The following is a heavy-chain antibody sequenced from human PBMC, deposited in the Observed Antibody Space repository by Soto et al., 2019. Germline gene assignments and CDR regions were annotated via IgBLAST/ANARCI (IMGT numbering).Heavy chain of an antibody. CDR2: SNWNSAVI. Sequence: GESLRLSCLVSGCTFYDYAMHWFRQAPGGGLEWVSFSNWNSAVIGYADSVKGRFTISRDNAKNALYLQMTSLRSEETALYYFATDKSVKEIGRPDHLGQGTRVTVFS. CDR3: ATDKSVKEIGRPDH. V-gene: IGHV3-9*01. CDR1: GCTFYDYA. J-gene: IGHJ4*02. D-gene: IGHD1-1*01.